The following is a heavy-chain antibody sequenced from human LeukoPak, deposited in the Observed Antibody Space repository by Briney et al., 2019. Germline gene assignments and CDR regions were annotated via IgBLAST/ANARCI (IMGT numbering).Heavy chain of an antibody. Sequence: SETLSLTCAVYGGSFSGYYWSWIRQPPGKGLEWIGEINHSGSTNYNPSLKSRVTISVDTSKNQFSLKLSSVTAADTAVYYCARGLNIYGRGRYYYYYMDVWGKGTTVTVSS. V-gene: IGHV4-34*01. CDR3: ARGLNIYGRGRYYYYYMDV. CDR2: INHSGST. CDR1: GGSFSGYY. D-gene: IGHD3-10*02. J-gene: IGHJ6*03.